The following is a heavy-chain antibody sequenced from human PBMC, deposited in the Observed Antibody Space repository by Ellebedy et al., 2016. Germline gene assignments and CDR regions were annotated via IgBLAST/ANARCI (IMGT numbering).Heavy chain of an antibody. CDR3: ARATTNMVRAFDI. V-gene: IGHV4-59*01. D-gene: IGHD4/OR15-4a*01. J-gene: IGHJ3*02. CDR2: IHYSGST. CDR1: GGSISGYY. Sequence: SETLSLXXTVSGGSISGYYWSWIRQPPGKGLEYIGHIHYSGSTNYNPSLKSRVTISVDTSKKQFSLKLTSVTAADTAVYYCARATTNMVRAFDIWGQGTMVTVSS.